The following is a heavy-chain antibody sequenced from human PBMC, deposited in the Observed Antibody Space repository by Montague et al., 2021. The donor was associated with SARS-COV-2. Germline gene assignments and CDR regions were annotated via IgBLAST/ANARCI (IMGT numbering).Heavy chain of an antibody. D-gene: IGHD3-22*01. Sequence: TLSLTCTVSGGSISSGGYYWSWIRQHPGKGLEWIGYIYYSGSTYYNPSLKSRVTISVDTSKNQFSLKLSSVTAADTAVYYCARVQGTTRIVEVIGDFDYWGQGTMVTVSS. J-gene: IGHJ4*02. CDR1: GGSISSGGYY. CDR2: IYYSGST. V-gene: IGHV4-31*03. CDR3: ARVQGTTRIVEVIGDFDY.